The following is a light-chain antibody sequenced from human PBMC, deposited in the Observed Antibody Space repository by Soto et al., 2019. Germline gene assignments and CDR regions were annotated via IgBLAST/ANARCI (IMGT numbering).Light chain of an antibody. V-gene: IGKV3-15*01. CDR3: QQYGSSLS. Sequence: EIVMTQSPATLSVSPGERATLSCRASQSVSSNLAWYQQKPGQAPRLLIYGASTRATGIPARFSGSGSGTEFTLTIRSLQSEDFAVYYCQQYGSSLSFGGGTKVEIK. J-gene: IGKJ4*01. CDR2: GAS. CDR1: QSVSSN.